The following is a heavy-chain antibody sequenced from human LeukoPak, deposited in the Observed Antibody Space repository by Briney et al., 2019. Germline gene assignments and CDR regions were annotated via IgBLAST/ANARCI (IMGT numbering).Heavy chain of an antibody. Sequence: GESLKISCKGSGYSFTSYWIGWVRQMPGKGLEWMGIIYPHDSDTRYSPSFQGQVTISADKSISTAYLQWSSLKASDTAMYYCARRGYCSSTSCYERGAQLYGMDVWGQGTTVTVSS. D-gene: IGHD2-2*01. CDR1: GYSFTSYW. V-gene: IGHV5-51*01. J-gene: IGHJ6*02. CDR2: IYPHDSDT. CDR3: ARRGYCSSTSCYERGAQLYGMDV.